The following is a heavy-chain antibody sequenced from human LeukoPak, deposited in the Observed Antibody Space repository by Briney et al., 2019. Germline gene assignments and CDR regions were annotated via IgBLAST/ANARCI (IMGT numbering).Heavy chain of an antibody. D-gene: IGHD3-22*01. CDR1: GFTFDDYA. V-gene: IGHV3-9*01. J-gene: IGHJ4*02. CDR3: ARENYYDSSGYLNFDY. Sequence: GGSLGLSCAASGFTFDDYAMHWVRQAPGKGLEWVSGISWNSGSIGYADSVKGRFTISRDNSKNTLYLQMNSLRAEDTAVYYCARENYYDSSGYLNFDYWGQGTLVTVSS. CDR2: ISWNSGSI.